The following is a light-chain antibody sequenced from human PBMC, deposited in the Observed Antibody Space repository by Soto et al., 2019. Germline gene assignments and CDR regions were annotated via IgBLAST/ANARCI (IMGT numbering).Light chain of an antibody. V-gene: IGKV3-20*01. CDR2: GAS. CDR3: QQYGSSPWT. CDR1: QSVSSSY. J-gene: IGKJ1*01. Sequence: EIVLTQSPGTLSLSPGERATLSCRASQSVSSSYLAWYQQKPGQARRLLIYGASRRATGIPDRFSGSGSGTDFTLTISRLEPEDFAVYYCQQYGSSPWTFGQGTKVEIK.